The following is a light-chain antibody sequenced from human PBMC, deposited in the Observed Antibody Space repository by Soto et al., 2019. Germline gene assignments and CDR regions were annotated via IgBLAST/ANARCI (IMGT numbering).Light chain of an antibody. J-gene: IGLJ1*01. CDR2: EGS. CDR3: CSYAGGSMYV. V-gene: IGLV2-23*01. Sequence: ALTQPASGTESPAQSITISCTGTSSDVGSYNLVSWYQQYPGKAPKFMIYEGSKRPSGVSNRFSGSKSGNTASLTISGLQAEDEADYYCCSYAGGSMYVFGSGTEVTVL. CDR1: SSDVGSYNL.